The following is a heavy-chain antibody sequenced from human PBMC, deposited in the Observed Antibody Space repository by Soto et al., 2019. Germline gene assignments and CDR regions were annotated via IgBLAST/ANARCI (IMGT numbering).Heavy chain of an antibody. Sequence: QITLKESGPPLVKPTQTLTLTCTFSGFSLSTSGVGVGWIRQPPGKALEWLALIYWNDDKRYSPSLKSRLTITKDTSKNQVVLTMTNMDPVDTATYYCAHSAAAGTPPGNRNWFDPWGQGTLVTVSS. V-gene: IGHV2-5*01. CDR1: GFSLSTSGVG. CDR3: AHSAAAGTPPGNRNWFDP. D-gene: IGHD6-13*01. J-gene: IGHJ5*02. CDR2: IYWNDDK.